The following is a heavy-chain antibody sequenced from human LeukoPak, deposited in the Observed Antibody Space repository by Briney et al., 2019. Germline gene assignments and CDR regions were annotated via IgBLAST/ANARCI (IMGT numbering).Heavy chain of an antibody. CDR1: GYTFTSYY. CDR3: ARDLSYGYCSGGSCYSGNAFDI. Sequence: ASVKVSCKASGYTFTSYYMHWVRQAPGQGLEWMGIINPSGGSTSYAQKFQGRVTMTRDTSTSTVYMELSSLRSEDTAVYYCARDLSYGYCSGGSCYSGNAFDIWGQGTMVTVSS. CDR2: INPSGGST. D-gene: IGHD2-15*01. J-gene: IGHJ3*02. V-gene: IGHV1-46*01.